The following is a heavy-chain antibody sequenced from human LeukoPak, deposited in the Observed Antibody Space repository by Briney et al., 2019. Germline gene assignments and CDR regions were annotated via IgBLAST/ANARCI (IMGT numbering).Heavy chain of an antibody. V-gene: IGHV4-61*01. CDR2: IYYSGST. CDR1: GDSVSSGTYY. CDR3: ARGTDKGYCSSTNCLNWFDP. Sequence: PSETLSLTCTVSGDSVSSGTYYWSWIRQPPGKGLEWIGYIYYSGSTNYSPSLKSRVTLSVDTSKNQFSLKLSSVTAADTAVYYCARGTDKGYCSSTNCLNWFDPWGQGTLVTVSS. J-gene: IGHJ5*02. D-gene: IGHD2-2*01.